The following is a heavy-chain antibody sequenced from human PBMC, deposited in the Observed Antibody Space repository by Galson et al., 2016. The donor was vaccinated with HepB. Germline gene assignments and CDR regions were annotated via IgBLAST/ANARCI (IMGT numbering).Heavy chain of an antibody. D-gene: IGHD2/OR15-2a*01. V-gene: IGHV4-34*01. J-gene: IGHJ4*02. CDR1: GGSLRTYF. CDR3: ARQYCIISSCYFDY. CDR2: INHSGST. Sequence: SETLSLTCAVFGGSLRTYFWSWIRQPPGKGLEWIGDINHSGSTSYNPSLKSRVTISLDTSKNQFSLRLDSVAAADTAVYYCARQYCIISSCYFDYWGQGALVTVSS.